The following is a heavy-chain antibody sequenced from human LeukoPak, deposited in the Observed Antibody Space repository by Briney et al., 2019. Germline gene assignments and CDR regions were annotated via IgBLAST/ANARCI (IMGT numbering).Heavy chain of an antibody. CDR3: ARGQWLFTR. D-gene: IGHD6-19*01. Sequence: PSETLSLTCAVYGGSFSGYYWSWIRQPPGKGLEWIGEINHSGSTNYNPSLKSRVTISVDTSKNQLSLKLSSVTAADTAVYYCARGQWLFTRWGQGTLVTVSS. V-gene: IGHV4-34*01. J-gene: IGHJ4*02. CDR1: GGSFSGYY. CDR2: INHSGST.